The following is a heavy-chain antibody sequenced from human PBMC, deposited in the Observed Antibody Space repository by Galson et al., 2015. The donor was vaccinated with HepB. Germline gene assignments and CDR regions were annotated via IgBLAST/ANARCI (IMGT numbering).Heavy chain of an antibody. Sequence: SVKVSCKASGYTFTSYAMHWVRQAPGQRLEWMGWINAGNGNTNYAQKLQGRVTMTTDTSTSTAYMELRSLRSDDTAVYYCARDYDILTGYHDAFDIWGQGTMVTVSS. CDR2: INAGNGNT. J-gene: IGHJ3*02. CDR1: GYTFTSYA. CDR3: ARDYDILTGYHDAFDI. D-gene: IGHD3-9*01. V-gene: IGHV1-3*01.